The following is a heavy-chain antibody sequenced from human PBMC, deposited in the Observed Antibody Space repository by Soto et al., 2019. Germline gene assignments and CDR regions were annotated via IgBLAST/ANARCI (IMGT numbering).Heavy chain of an antibody. CDR3: ARDLGSTYDFWSGDNWFDP. Sequence: ASVKVSCKASGYTFTSYGISWVRQAPGQGLEWMGWISAYNGNTNYAQKLQGRVTMTTDTSTSTAYMELRSLRSDDTAVYYCARDLGSTYDFWSGDNWFDPWGQGTLVTVSS. D-gene: IGHD3-3*01. J-gene: IGHJ5*02. CDR2: ISAYNGNT. V-gene: IGHV1-18*01. CDR1: GYTFTSYG.